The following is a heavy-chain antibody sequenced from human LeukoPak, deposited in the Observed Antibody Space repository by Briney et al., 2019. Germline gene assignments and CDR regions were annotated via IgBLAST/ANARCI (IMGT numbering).Heavy chain of an antibody. CDR3: ARGGYNWNYRDFDY. J-gene: IGHJ4*02. CDR2: IYYSGST. CDR1: GGSISSSYYY. V-gene: IGHV4-39*01. D-gene: IGHD1-7*01. Sequence: SETLSLTCTVSGGSISSSYYYWGWIRQPPGKGLEWIGSIYYSGSTYYNPSLKSRVTISVDTSKNQFSLKLSSVTAADTAVYYCARGGYNWNYRDFDYWGQGTLVTVSS.